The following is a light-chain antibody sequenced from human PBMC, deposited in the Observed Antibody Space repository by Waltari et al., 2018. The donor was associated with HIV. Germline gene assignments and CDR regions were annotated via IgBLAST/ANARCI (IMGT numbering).Light chain of an antibody. CDR3: AGWDESLSGVI. J-gene: IGLJ2*01. CDR1: SSNIGTNN. V-gene: IGLV1-47*01. CDR2: KND. Sequence: QSVLTQPPSTSGTPGQKVTISCSGSSSNIGTNNVYWYQKLPGTAPKLLIYKNDSRPAGVPDRFSGSRSGASASLAIIGLRSGDEGNYYCAGWDESLSGVIFGGGTKLSVL.